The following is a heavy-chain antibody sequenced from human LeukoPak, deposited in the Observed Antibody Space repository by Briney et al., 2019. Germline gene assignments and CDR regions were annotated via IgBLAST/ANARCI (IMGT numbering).Heavy chain of an antibody. Sequence: SQTLSLTCTVSGGSISNYYWSWIRQSPGKGLEWIGYIYYSGSTNYNPSLKSRVTISVDTSKNQFSLKLSSVTAADTAVYYCARVGGTNHYYYGMDVWGQGTTVTVSS. CDR2: IYYSGST. V-gene: IGHV4-59*01. CDR3: ARVGGTNHYYYGMDV. J-gene: IGHJ6*02. D-gene: IGHD1-26*01. CDR1: GGSISNYY.